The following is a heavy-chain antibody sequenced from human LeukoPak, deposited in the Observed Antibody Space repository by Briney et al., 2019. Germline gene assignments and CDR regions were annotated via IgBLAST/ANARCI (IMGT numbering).Heavy chain of an antibody. Sequence: KPSETLSLTCTVSGASISSGDYFWSWIRQAPGQGLEWIGNIYYSGSTSSNPSLRSRTTLSVDTSKNEFSLRLRSVTAADTAVYYCARVGLDLRSSSVFDHWGQGTLVTVSS. CDR1: GASISSGDYF. V-gene: IGHV4-30-4*08. J-gene: IGHJ4*02. D-gene: IGHD3-3*01. CDR3: ARVGLDLRSSSVFDH. CDR2: IYYSGST.